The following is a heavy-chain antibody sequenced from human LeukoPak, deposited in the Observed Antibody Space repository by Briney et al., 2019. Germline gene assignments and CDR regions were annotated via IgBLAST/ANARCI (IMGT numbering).Heavy chain of an antibody. CDR3: ARDLFSSSWTNWFDP. V-gene: IGHV1-46*01. D-gene: IGHD6-13*01. CDR1: GYTFTSYY. Sequence: GASVTVSCKASGYTFTSYYMHWVRQAPGQGLEWMGIINTSGGSTSYAQKFQGRVTMTRDMSTSTVYMELSSLRSEDTAVYYCARDLFSSSWTNWFDPWGQGTLVTVSS. J-gene: IGHJ5*02. CDR2: INTSGGST.